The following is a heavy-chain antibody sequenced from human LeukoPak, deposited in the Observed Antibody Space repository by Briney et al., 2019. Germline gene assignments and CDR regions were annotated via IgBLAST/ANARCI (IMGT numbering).Heavy chain of an antibody. V-gene: IGHV3-23*01. CDR2: ISGSGGST. D-gene: IGHD3-22*01. J-gene: IGHJ4*02. CDR3: AKAPTYYYDSSGYYPDY. CDR1: GFTFSSYA. Sequence: GGSLRLSCAASGFTFSSYAMSWVRPAPGKGLEWVSAISGSGGSTYYADSVKGRFTISRDNSKNTLYLQMNSLGAEDTAVYYCAKAPTYYYDSSGYYPDYWGQGTLVTVSS.